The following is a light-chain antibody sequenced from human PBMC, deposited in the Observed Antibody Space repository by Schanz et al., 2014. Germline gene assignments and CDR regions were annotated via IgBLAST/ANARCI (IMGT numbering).Light chain of an antibody. Sequence: AIHLTQSPSSLSASVGDRVTITCRASQGIRSALAWYQQKPGKAPELLIYGASTLERGVPSRFSGSGSGTEFTLTITSLQPDDFATYYCQQYDRYSTFGQGTKVEIK. CDR2: GAS. J-gene: IGKJ1*01. CDR1: QGIRSA. CDR3: QQYDRYST. V-gene: IGKV1-13*02.